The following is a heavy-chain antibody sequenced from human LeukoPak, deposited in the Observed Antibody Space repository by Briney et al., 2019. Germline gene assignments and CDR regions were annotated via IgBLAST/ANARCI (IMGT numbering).Heavy chain of an antibody. J-gene: IGHJ3*02. V-gene: IGHV3-21*01. CDR2: ITSSSRYI. Sequence: PGGSLRLSCAASGFTFSSYSMNWVRQAPGKGLEWVSSITSSSRYIYYADSVKGRFTISRDNAKNSLYLQMNSLRAEDTAVYYCARDQYIVDLGAFHIWGQGTMVTVSS. CDR1: GFTFSSYS. D-gene: IGHD2-21*01. CDR3: ARDQYIVDLGAFHI.